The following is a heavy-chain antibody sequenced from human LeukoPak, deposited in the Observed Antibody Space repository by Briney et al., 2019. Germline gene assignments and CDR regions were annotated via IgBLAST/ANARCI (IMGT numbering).Heavy chain of an antibody. CDR3: AKLYYGDYAYFDY. J-gene: IGHJ4*02. D-gene: IGHD4-17*01. CDR2: IIPIFGTA. V-gene: IGHV1-69*05. CDR1: GGTFSSYA. Sequence: SVKVSCKASGGTFSSYAISWVRQAPGQGLEWMGGIIPIFGTANYAQKFQGRVTITTDESTSTAYMELSSLRSEDTAVYYCAKLYYGDYAYFDYWGQGSLVTVSS.